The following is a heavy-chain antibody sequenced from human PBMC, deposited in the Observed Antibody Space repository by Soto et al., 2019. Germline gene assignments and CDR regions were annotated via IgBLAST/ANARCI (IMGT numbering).Heavy chain of an antibody. V-gene: IGHV1-8*01. CDR2: MNPNSGNT. CDR3: ARADWETSNYYYYYMDV. Sequence: ASVKVSCKASGYTFTGYDINWVRQATGQGLEWMGWMNPNSGNTGYAQKFQGRVTMTRNTSISTAYTELSSLRSEDTAVYYCARADWETSNYYYYYMDVWGKGTTVTVAS. D-gene: IGHD1-26*01. CDR1: GYTFTGYD. J-gene: IGHJ6*03.